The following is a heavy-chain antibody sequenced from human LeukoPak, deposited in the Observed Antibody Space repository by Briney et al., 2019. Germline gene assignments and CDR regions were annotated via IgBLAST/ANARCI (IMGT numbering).Heavy chain of an antibody. CDR1: GGSISSYY. CDR3: ARDHRYYYDSSGSDYYYGMDV. J-gene: IGHJ6*02. CDR2: IYYSGST. V-gene: IGHV4-59*01. Sequence: SETLSLTCTVSGGSISSYYWSWIRQPPGKGLEWIGYIYYSGSTNYDPSLKSRVTISVDTSKIQFSLKLSSVTAADTAVYYCARDHRYYYDSSGSDYYYGMDVWGQGTTVTVSS. D-gene: IGHD3-22*01.